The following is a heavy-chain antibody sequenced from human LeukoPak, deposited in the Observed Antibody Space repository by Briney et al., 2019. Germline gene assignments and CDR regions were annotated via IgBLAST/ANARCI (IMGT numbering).Heavy chain of an antibody. J-gene: IGHJ4*02. Sequence: GGSLRLSCAASGFTFSSYSMNWVRQAPGKGLEWVGRIKSKTDGGTTDYAASVKGRFTISRDDSKNTLYLQMNSLKTEDTAVYYCTTAYIAATKDFDYWGQGTLVSVSS. CDR1: GFTFSSYS. CDR3: TTAYIAATKDFDY. V-gene: IGHV3-15*01. CDR2: IKSKTDGGTT. D-gene: IGHD5-12*01.